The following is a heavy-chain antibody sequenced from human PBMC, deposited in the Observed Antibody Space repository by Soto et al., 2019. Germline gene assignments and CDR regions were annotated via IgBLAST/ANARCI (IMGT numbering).Heavy chain of an antibody. CDR1: GFAGSNTY. Sequence: PGGSLRHSSAASGFAGSNTYMSWVHQAPGKGLEWVSAIYSGGSTYYADSVKGRFTISRDNSKNTLYLQMNSLRAEDTAVYYCARDIRGIAASWGQGTLVTVSS. CDR2: IYSGGST. D-gene: IGHD6-25*01. CDR3: ARDIRGIAAS. V-gene: IGHV3-66*01. J-gene: IGHJ4*02.